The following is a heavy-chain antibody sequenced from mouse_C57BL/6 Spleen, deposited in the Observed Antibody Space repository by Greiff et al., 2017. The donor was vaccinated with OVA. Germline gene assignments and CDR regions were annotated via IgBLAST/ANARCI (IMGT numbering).Heavy chain of an antibody. CDR1: GYTFTDYY. CDR2: INPNNGGT. Sequence: VQLQQSGPELVKPGASVKISCKASGYTFTDYYMNWVKQSPGQSLEWIGDINPNNGGTSYNQKFKGKATLTVDKSSSTAYMELRSLTSEDSAVYYGARTIYCYGDSHDMDDWGKGTTVTVSS. J-gene: IGHJ1*03. D-gene: IGHD1-1*02. V-gene: IGHV1-26*01. CDR3: ARTIYCYGDSHDMDD.